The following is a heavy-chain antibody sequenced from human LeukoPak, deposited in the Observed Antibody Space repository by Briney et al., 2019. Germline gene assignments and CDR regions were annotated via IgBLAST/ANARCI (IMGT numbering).Heavy chain of an antibody. J-gene: IGHJ3*02. CDR3: AAPYDTNAFDI. D-gene: IGHD3-9*01. V-gene: IGHV3-66*01. CDR2: IYGGGST. Sequence: PGGSLRLSCAASGLIVSSNYISWVRQAPGKGLVWVSIIYGGGSTYYADSVKGRFTISRDKSKNTLYLQMNSLRADDTAVYYCAAPYDTNAFDIWGQGTVVTVSS. CDR1: GLIVSSNY.